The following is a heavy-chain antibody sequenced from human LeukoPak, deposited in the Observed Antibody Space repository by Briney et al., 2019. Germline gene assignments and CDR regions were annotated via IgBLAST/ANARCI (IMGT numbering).Heavy chain of an antibody. V-gene: IGHV1-2*02. CDR1: GYTFTGYY. J-gene: IGHJ4*02. CDR2: INPNSGGT. CDR3: ARVGGKYYDSSGYYYVGDFDY. D-gene: IGHD3-22*01. Sequence: ASVKVSCKASGYTFTGYYMHWVRQAPGQGREWMGWINPNSGGTKYAQKFQGRVTMTRDTSISTAYMELSRLRSDDTAVYYCARVGGKYYDSSGYYYVGDFDYWGQGTLVTVSS.